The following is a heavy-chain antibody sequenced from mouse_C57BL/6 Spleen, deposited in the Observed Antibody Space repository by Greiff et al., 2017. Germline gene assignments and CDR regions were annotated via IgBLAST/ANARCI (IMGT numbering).Heavy chain of an antibody. J-gene: IGHJ4*01. V-gene: IGHV5-6*02. CDR3: ARRVEYYYAMDY. CDR1: GFTFSSYG. Sequence: EVKLVESGGDLVKPGGSLKLSCAASGFTFSSYGMSWVRQTPDKRLEWVATISSGGSYTYYPDSVKGRFTISRDNAKNTLYLQMSSPKSEDTAMYYCARRVEYYYAMDYWGQGTSVTVSS. CDR2: ISSGGSYT.